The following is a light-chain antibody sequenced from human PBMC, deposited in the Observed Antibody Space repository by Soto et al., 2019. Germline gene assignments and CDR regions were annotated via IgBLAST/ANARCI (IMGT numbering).Light chain of an antibody. J-gene: IGKJ1*01. Sequence: DIPMTQSPSSLSASVGDRVTITCRASLNIGDSLSWFQQKAGKPPTQLIYGASALQSGVPVRFSGSASGIDFDLPVRNLQRGDFACYYGLQCYDLPRTFGQGPRVEFK. V-gene: IGKV1-39*01. CDR2: GAS. CDR3: LQCYDLPRT. CDR1: LNIGDS.